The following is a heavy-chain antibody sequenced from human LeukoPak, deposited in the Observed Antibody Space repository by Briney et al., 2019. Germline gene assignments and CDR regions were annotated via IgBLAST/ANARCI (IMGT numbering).Heavy chain of an antibody. J-gene: IGHJ4*02. CDR1: GFSFSGHW. V-gene: IGHV3-74*01. D-gene: IGHD6-6*01. CDR2: ISPTGSTT. Sequence: GGSLRLSCIASGFSFSGHWMHWARQLPGRGLVWVSRISPTGSTTSYADSVKGRFTVSRDNAKNTLYLQVNNLRAEDTAVYYCARGPNSNWSGLDFWGQGTLLTVSS. CDR3: ARGPNSNWSGLDF.